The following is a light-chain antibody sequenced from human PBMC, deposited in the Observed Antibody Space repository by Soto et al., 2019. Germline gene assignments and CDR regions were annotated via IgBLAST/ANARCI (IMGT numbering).Light chain of an antibody. Sequence: EIVLTQSPGTLSLSPGERATLSCRASQSISSSFLAWYQQKPGQAPRLLFYGASSRATGVPDTFSGSGSGTDFTLTISRLEPEDFAVYYCQQYDRSQGTFGQGTQLENK. CDR2: GAS. V-gene: IGKV3-20*01. CDR3: QQYDRSQGT. J-gene: IGKJ5*01. CDR1: QSISSSF.